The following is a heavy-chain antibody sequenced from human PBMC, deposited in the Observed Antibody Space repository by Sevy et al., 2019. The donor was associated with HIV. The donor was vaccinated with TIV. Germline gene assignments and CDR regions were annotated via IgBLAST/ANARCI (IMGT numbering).Heavy chain of an antibody. CDR2: INPNSGGT. CDR3: ARDDCSNLSCHGSLLY. J-gene: IGHJ4*02. CDR1: GYTFTGYY. Sequence: ASVKVSCKASGYTFTGYYMHWVRQAPGQGLEWMGRINPNSGGTNYAQKFQGRVTMTRDTSISTAYMELSRLRSDDTAVYYCARDDCSNLSCHGSLLYWGQGTLVTVSS. D-gene: IGHD2-2*01. V-gene: IGHV1-2*06.